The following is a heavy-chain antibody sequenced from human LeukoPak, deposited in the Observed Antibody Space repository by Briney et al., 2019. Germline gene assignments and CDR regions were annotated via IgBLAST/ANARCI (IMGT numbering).Heavy chain of an antibody. CDR2: ISGTGGTT. Sequence: GGSLRLSCAASGFTFSSYGMSWVRQAPGKGLEWVSAISGTGGTTYYADSVKGRFTISRDNSRNTLYLQMNSLRAEDTAVYYCAKNGDRGAYCSGGSCYPYYYYYMDVWGKGTTVTISS. CDR3: AKNGDRGAYCSGGSCYPYYYYYMDV. V-gene: IGHV3-23*01. CDR1: GFTFSSYG. J-gene: IGHJ6*03. D-gene: IGHD2-15*01.